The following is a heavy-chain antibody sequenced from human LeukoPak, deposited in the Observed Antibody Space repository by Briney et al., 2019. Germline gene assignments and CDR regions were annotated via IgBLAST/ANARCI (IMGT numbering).Heavy chain of an antibody. Sequence: GGSLRLSCAASGFTFSSFAMTWVRQAPGKGLEWVSSITGSHGRTYTTDSVKGRFTISRDNSQNTLYLQMNSLRAEDTAVYYCAKGYNSGMDVWGQGTTVTVSS. CDR2: ITGSHGRT. J-gene: IGHJ6*02. CDR1: GFTFSSFA. CDR3: AKGYNSGMDV. D-gene: IGHD1-1*01. V-gene: IGHV3-23*01.